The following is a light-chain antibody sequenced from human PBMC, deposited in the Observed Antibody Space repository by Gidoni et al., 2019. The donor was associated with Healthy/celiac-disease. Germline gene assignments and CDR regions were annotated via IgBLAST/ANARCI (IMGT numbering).Light chain of an antibody. V-gene: IGKV3-11*01. J-gene: IGKJ5*01. Sequence: ALSQSPATLSLSTGARPTLPCRASQRVSSNLAWYQQKPGQNATLLIYDASNRATGIPARCSGSGSGTDFTLTISSLEPEDFAVYYCQQRSNWPPITFGQGTRLEIK. CDR2: DAS. CDR1: QRVSSN. CDR3: QQRSNWPPIT.